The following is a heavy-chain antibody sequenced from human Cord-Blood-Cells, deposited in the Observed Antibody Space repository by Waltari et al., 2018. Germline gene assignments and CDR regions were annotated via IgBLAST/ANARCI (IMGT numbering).Heavy chain of an antibody. CDR1: GFPVSSTY. J-gene: IGHJ4*02. D-gene: IGHD1-20*01. V-gene: IGHV3-53*04. Sequence: EVQLVESGGGLVQPGGSLSHSCAAPGFPVSSTYMTWVRQAPGKGLEWVSVIYSGGSTYYADSVKGRFTISRHNSKNTLYLQMNSLRAEDTAVYYCARVTGTYYFDYWGQGTLVTVSS. CDR3: ARVTGTYYFDY. CDR2: IYSGGST.